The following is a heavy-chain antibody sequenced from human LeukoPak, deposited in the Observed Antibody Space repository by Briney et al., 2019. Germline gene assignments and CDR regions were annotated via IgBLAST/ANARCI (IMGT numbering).Heavy chain of an antibody. Sequence: SETLSLTCTVSGGSISSNYWNWLRQPPGKGLEWIGYSSYSWSTFYNPSLKSRVTISLDTSKNEFSLKLRSVTAADTAVYYCARDHGYYGMDVWGQGTTVTVSS. CDR3: ARDHGYYGMDV. V-gene: IGHV4-59*01. CDR1: GGSISSNY. J-gene: IGHJ6*02. CDR2: SSYSWST.